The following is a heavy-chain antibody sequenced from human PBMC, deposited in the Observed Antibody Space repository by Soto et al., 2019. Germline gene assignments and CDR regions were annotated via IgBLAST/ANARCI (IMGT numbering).Heavy chain of an antibody. D-gene: IGHD2-15*01. Sequence: EVQLVESGGGLVQPGGSLRLSCAASGFTFSSYWMHWVRQAPGKGLVWVSRINSNGSSKGNADTVKGRFTITSDNAKNTLYLQMNSLRAEDTAVYYCVRTSLVVAAATREDYWGQGTLVTVSS. CDR2: INSNGSSK. CDR3: VRTSLVVAAATREDY. CDR1: GFTFSSYW. V-gene: IGHV3-74*01. J-gene: IGHJ4*02.